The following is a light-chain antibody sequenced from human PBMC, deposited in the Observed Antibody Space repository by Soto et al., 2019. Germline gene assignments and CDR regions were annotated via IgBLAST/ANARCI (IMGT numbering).Light chain of an antibody. J-gene: IGKJ2*01. CDR2: GAS. CDR1: QSVSSSY. CDR3: QQYGSSPYT. Sequence: EIVLTQTPGTLSLSPGERATLSCRASQSVSSSYLAWYQQKPGQAPRLLIHGASSRATGIPDRFSGSGSGTDFTLTISRLEPEDFAVYYGQQYGSSPYTFGQGTKLEIK. V-gene: IGKV3-20*01.